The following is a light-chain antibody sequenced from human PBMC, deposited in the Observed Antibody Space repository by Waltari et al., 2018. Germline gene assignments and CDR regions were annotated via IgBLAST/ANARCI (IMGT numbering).Light chain of an antibody. J-gene: IGKJ2*01. CDR2: GAS. V-gene: IGKV3-15*01. CDR1: QRVSSN. Sequence: EIVMTQSPATLSVSPGERATLSCRASQRVSSNLAWYQQKPGQAPRLLIYGASTRATGSPARVSGSGSGTEFTLTISSLQSEDFAVYYCQQYNNWPPMYTFGQWTKLEIK. CDR3: QQYNNWPPMYT.